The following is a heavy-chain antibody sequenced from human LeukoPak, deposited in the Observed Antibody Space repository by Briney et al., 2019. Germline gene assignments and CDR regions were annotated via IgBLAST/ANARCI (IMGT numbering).Heavy chain of an antibody. D-gene: IGHD3-22*01. J-gene: IGHJ4*02. Sequence: PSETLSLTCTVSGGSISSGSYYWSWIRQPAGKELEWIGRIYTSGSTNYNPSLKSRVTISVDTSKNQFSLKLSSVTVADTAVYYGGRGRVYDSSGYYNDWGQGTVVTVSS. V-gene: IGHV4-61*02. CDR1: GGSISSGSYY. CDR2: IYTSGST. CDR3: GRGRVYDSSGYYND.